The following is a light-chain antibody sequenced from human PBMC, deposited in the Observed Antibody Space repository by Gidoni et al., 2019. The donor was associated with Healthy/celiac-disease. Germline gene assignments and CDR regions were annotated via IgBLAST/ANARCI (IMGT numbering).Light chain of an antibody. Sequence: QSALTQPAYVSGSPGQSITISCTGTSSDVGGYNYVSWYQQHPGKAPKLMIYDVSNRPSGVSNRFSGSKSGNTASLTISGLQAEDEADYYCSSYTSSSSFGGGTKLTVL. CDR1: SSDVGGYNY. J-gene: IGLJ2*01. V-gene: IGLV2-14*03. CDR3: SSYTSSSS. CDR2: DVS.